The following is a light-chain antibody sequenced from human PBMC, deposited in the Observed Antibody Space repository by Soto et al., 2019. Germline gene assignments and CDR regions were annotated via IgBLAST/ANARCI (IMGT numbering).Light chain of an antibody. Sequence: DVQTTKYPATLSASVGDRVTITCRASQNIKNWLAWYQQKPGKVPTLLIYTASNLETGVPSRFSGSGSGTEFTLTISCLQPDDFATYYCQQYNRYSRGTFGQGTKVEIK. CDR1: QNIKNW. CDR2: TAS. CDR3: QQYNRYSRGT. V-gene: IGKV1-5*03. J-gene: IGKJ1*01.